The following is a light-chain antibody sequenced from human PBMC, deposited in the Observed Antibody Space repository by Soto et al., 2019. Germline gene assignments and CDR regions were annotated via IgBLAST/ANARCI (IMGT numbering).Light chain of an antibody. CDR3: LQYNTYPFT. CDR1: QTVSSW. Sequence: DIQMTQSPSTLSGSVGYRVTITCRASQTVSSWLAWYQQKPGKAPKLLIYKASTLKSGVPSRFSGSGSGTEFTLTISSLQPDDFATYFCLQYNTYPFTFGQGTRLEIK. J-gene: IGKJ5*01. CDR2: KAS. V-gene: IGKV1-5*03.